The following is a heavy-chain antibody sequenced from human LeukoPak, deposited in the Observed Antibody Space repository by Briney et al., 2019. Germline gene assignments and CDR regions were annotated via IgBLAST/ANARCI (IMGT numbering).Heavy chain of an antibody. V-gene: IGHV4-39*01. CDR2: IYYSGST. D-gene: IGHD6-13*01. J-gene: IGHJ6*03. CDR3: ARLSPSSSHFKNYYYYYMDV. Sequence: PSETLSLTCTVSGGSISSSSYYWGWIRQPPGKGLEWIGSIYYSGSTYYNPSLKSRVTISVDTSKNQFSLKLSSVTAADTAVYYCARLSPSSSHFKNYYYYYMDVWGKGTTVTISS. CDR1: GGSISSSSYY.